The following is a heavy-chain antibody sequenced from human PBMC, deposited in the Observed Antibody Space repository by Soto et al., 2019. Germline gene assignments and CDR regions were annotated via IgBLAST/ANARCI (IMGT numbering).Heavy chain of an antibody. CDR3: AKGLGNAKEV. CDR1: GFNFGSYG. D-gene: IGHD2-8*01. V-gene: IGHV3-23*01. J-gene: IGHJ6*02. Sequence: EVQLLESGGGLVQPGGSLRLSCSASGFNFGSYGMIWVRQAPGKGLEWVSGLTASGLNTYYTDSVKGRFTISRDNSRNTVYLQMRGLRGEDTAVFHCAKGLGNAKEVWGQGTTVTVSS. CDR2: LTASGLNT.